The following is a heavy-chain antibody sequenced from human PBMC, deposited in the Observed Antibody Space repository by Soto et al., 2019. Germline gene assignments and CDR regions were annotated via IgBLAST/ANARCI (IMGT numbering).Heavy chain of an antibody. Sequence: GGSLRLSCAASGFTFGSYSMNWVRQAPGKGLEWVASISGSRTYFYYADSVKGRFTISRDNARYSLYLQMNSLRAEDTAVYFCARLTQYYYYYMDVWGKGTTVTVSS. CDR1: GFTFGSYS. D-gene: IGHD3-9*01. J-gene: IGHJ6*03. CDR3: ARLTQYYYYYMDV. CDR2: ISGSRTYF. V-gene: IGHV3-21*01.